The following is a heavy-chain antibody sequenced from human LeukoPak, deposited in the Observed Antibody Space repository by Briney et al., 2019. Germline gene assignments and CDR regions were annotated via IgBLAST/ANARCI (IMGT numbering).Heavy chain of an antibody. CDR3: ARRQRLRAQYYFDY. Sequence: SGPTLVNATQTLTLTCTFSGFSLSTSGVGVGWIRQPPGKALEWLALIYWDDDKHYSPSLNSRLTITKDTSKNQVVLTMTNMDPVDTATYYCARRQRLRAQYYFDYWRQATLATVPP. V-gene: IGHV2-5*02. J-gene: IGHJ4*02. CDR2: IYWDDDK. D-gene: IGHD2-21*02. CDR1: GFSLSTSGVG.